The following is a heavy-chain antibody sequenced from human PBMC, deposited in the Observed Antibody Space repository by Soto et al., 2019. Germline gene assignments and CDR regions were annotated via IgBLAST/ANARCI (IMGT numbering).Heavy chain of an antibody. V-gene: IGHV3-7*04. CDR3: WRGDGFLTNS. Sequence: EVQLVESGGDLVQPGGSLRLSCAASGVTFSVTWMTWVRQAPGKGLEWVATIKGDGSEKHYVDSVKGRFTISRDNAKNSVYLQMNRLRVDDPAVYYCWRGDGFLTNSWGQGTLVTVSS. D-gene: IGHD3-9*01. CDR1: GVTFSVTW. J-gene: IGHJ4*02. CDR2: IKGDGSEK.